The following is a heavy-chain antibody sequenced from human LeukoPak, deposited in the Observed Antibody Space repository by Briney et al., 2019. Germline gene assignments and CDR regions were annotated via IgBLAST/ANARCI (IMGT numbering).Heavy chain of an antibody. Sequence: NTSETLSLTGTASGGSLSSYYWSWIRQPPGKGLEWIGYVYYSGSTNYSTSLNSRVTTSVDTSKNQFSQKLSSVTAADTAVYYCARDHLEVPADSSGYSSGYYYYYGMDVWGQGTTVTVSS. CDR2: VYYSGST. CDR3: ARDHLEVPADSSGYSSGYYYYYGMDV. J-gene: IGHJ6*02. D-gene: IGHD3-22*01. CDR1: GGSLSSYY. V-gene: IGHV4-59*01.